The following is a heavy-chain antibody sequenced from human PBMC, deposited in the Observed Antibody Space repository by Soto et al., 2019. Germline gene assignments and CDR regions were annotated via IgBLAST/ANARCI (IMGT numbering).Heavy chain of an antibody. J-gene: IGHJ6*02. CDR1: AGSFSGYS. D-gene: IGHD3-3*01. V-gene: IGHV4-34*12. CDR2: IIHSGTT. CDR3: ARARFDSWSHIYYGLDV. Sequence: PSETLSLTCAVYAGSFSGYSWTWLRQPPGKGLEWIGEIIHSGTTDYNPALKSRVNMSADTSKNQFSLRMTSVTAADTDVYYCARARFDSWSHIYYGLDVWGQGTTVTVSS.